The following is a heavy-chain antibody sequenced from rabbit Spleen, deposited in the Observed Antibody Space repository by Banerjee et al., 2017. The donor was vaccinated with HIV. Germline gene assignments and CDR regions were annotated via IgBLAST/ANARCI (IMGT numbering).Heavy chain of an antibody. V-gene: IGHV1S45*01. J-gene: IGHJ4*01. Sequence: QEQLKESGGGLVQPGGSLKLSCKASGFTLSSYYMNWVRQAPGKGLEWIACINAITGKAVYANWAKGRFTFSKTSSTTVTLQMTSLTAADTATYFCARDLPSVIGWNLNLWGPGTLVTVS. CDR1: GFTLSSYYM. D-gene: IGHD2-1*01. CDR2: INAITGKA. CDR3: ARDLPSVIGWNLNL.